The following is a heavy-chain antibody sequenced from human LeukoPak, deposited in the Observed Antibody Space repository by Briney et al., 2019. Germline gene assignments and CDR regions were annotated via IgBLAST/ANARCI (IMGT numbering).Heavy chain of an antibody. Sequence: TGGSLRLSCAASGFTFSSYSMNWVRQAPGKGLEWVSSISSSSSYIYYADSVKGRFTISRDNAKNSLYLQMNSLRAEDTAVYYCARGGKHYYGSGSPYYFDYWGQGTLVTVSS. CDR3: ARGGKHYYGSGSPYYFDY. J-gene: IGHJ4*02. D-gene: IGHD3-10*01. CDR2: ISSSSSYI. CDR1: GFTFSSYS. V-gene: IGHV3-21*01.